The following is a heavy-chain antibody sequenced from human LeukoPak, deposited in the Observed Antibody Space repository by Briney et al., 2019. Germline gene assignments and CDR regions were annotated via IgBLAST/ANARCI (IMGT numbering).Heavy chain of an antibody. D-gene: IGHD3/OR15-3a*01. CDR3: VREGPRGLAFDI. V-gene: IGHV3-23*01. CDR2: ISGSGGST. Sequence: PGGSLRLSCAASGFTFRSHDMSWVRQAPGKGLEWVSGISGSGGSTFYADYVKDRFTISRDNSKNTLYLLMNGLRVEDTAIYYCVREGPRGLAFDIWGQGTMVTVSS. J-gene: IGHJ3*02. CDR1: GFTFRSHD.